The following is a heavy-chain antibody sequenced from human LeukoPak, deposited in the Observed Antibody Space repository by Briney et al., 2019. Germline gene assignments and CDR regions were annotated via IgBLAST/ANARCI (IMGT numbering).Heavy chain of an antibody. J-gene: IGHJ4*02. Sequence: GASVKVSCKASGHTFSRSYMHWVRQAPGQGLEWMGWMNPNSGDTGYAQKFQGRVTMTRNTSISTAYMELSSLRSEDTAVYYCARGGWLVLRYFDYWGQGTLVTVSS. CDR2: MNPNSGDT. D-gene: IGHD3-9*01. V-gene: IGHV1-8*01. CDR3: ARGGWLVLRYFDY. CDR1: GHTFSRSY.